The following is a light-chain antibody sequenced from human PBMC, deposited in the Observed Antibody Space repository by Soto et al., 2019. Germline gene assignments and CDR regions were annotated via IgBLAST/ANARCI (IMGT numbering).Light chain of an antibody. CDR2: GAS. CDR3: QQYGSSSRT. Sequence: DILVTQSPATLCLSPFAGASLSCRASQSVSTTVAWYHQKPGQAPRLLIYGASSRATGIPDRFSGSGSGTDFTLTISRLEPEDFAVYYCQQYGSSSRTFGQGTKVDI. CDR1: QSVSTT. V-gene: IGKV3-20*01. J-gene: IGKJ1*01.